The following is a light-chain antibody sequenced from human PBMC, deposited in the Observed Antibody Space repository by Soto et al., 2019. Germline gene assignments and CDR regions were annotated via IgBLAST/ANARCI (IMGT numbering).Light chain of an antibody. CDR2: GVF. V-gene: IGKV3-20*01. CDR1: QTVNSDY. Sequence: ETVLTQSPGTVSLSPGERATLSCTTSQTVNSDYLAWYQQKPGQAPRLLIYGVFNRATGIPDRFSGSGSGTYFTLTISGLEPEDSAVYYCQHYDGSPRTFGQGTNLEIK. CDR3: QHYDGSPRT. J-gene: IGKJ2*01.